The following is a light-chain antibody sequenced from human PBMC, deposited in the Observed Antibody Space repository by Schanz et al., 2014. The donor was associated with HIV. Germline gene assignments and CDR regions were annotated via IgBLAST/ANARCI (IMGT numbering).Light chain of an antibody. J-gene: IGLJ2*01. CDR3: SSYTTSSTLV. Sequence: QSALTQPASASGSPGQSVTISCTGTSSDVGRYDYVSWYQQHPGQAPKLLIYDVTYRPSGISNRFSGSKSGYTASLTISGLQADDEADYYCSSYTTSSTLVFRGGTKLTVL. CDR1: SSDVGRYDY. CDR2: DVT. V-gene: IGLV2-14*03.